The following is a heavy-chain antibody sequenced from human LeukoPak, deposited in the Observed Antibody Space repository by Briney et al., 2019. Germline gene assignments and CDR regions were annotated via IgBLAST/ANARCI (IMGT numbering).Heavy chain of an antibody. CDR3: ARGSNDYGAPGWFDP. CDR2: ISTYNGNR. V-gene: IGHV1-18*01. Sequence: GASVKVSCKASGYTFTSYGINWVRQAPGQGLEWMGWISTYNGNRNYAQNLQGRVTMTTDTSTSTAYMELRSLRSDDTAVYYCARGSNDYGAPGWFDPWGQGTLVTVSS. CDR1: GYTFTSYG. D-gene: IGHD4/OR15-4a*01. J-gene: IGHJ5*02.